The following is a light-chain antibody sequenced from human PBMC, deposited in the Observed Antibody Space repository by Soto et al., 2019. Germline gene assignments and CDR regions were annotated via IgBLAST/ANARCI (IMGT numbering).Light chain of an antibody. V-gene: IGKV4-1*01. CDR2: WAS. Sequence: DIVMTQSPDSLAVSLGERATINCKSSQNILLNSNNKNYLAWYQQKPGQAPKLLIYWASTRDSGVPDRFSGSGSGTDFTLAISSLQAEDVAVYYCQQYDSAPLSFGGGTKVEIK. J-gene: IGKJ4*01. CDR1: QNILLNSNNKNY. CDR3: QQYDSAPLS.